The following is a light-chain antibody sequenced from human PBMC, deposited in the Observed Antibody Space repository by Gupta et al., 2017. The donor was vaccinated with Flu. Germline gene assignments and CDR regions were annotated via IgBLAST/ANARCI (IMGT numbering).Light chain of an antibody. J-gene: IGLJ3*02. CDR3: TSYTTSNTWV. V-gene: IGLV2-14*01. Sequence: QSALTQPASVSGSPGQSITISCTGTSSDVGGYNSVSWYQQHPGKAPKVMIYEVRNRPSGVSNRFSGSKSGNTASLTISGLQAEDEADYYCTSYTTSNTWVFGGGTKLTVL. CDR2: EVR. CDR1: SSDVGGYNS.